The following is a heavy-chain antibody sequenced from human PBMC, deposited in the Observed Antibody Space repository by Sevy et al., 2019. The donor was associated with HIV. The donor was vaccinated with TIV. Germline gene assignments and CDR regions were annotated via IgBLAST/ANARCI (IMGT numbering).Heavy chain of an antibody. J-gene: IGHJ4*02. CDR2: ISATGGST. CDR1: GFIFGNYA. V-gene: IGHV3-23*01. D-gene: IGHD2-21*02. Sequence: GGSLRLSCAASGFIFGNYAMNWVRQAPGKGLEWVASISATGGSTYYADSVKGRFTISRDVSKSTLYLQMNSLTAEDTAMFYCAKTLQKLPFHPHYFDYWGQGTLVTVS. CDR3: AKTLQKLPFHPHYFDY.